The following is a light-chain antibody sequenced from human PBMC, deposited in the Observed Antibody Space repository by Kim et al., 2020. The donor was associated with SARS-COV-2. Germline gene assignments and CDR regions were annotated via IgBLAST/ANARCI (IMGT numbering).Light chain of an antibody. CDR1: NIGDKS. V-gene: IGLV3-21*01. Sequence: PGKTARISCGGDNIGDKSVHGYQKKPGQAPVLVIHYNSDRPSGIPERFSGSNSGNTATLTISGVDAGDEADYYCQVWDSTSDPVIFGGGTQLTVL. CDR3: QVWDSTSDPVI. J-gene: IGLJ2*01. CDR2: YNS.